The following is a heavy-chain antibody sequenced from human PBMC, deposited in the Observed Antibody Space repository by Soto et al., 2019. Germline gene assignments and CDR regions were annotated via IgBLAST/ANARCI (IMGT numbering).Heavy chain of an antibody. CDR3: AAAAAAGTGWFDP. CDR2: IVVGSGNT. Sequence: SVKVSCKASGFTFTSSAVQWVRQARGQRLEWIGWIVVGSGNTNYAQKFQERVTITRDMSTSTAYMELSSLRSEDTAVYYCAAAAAAGTGWFDPWGQGTLVTVSS. D-gene: IGHD6-13*01. V-gene: IGHV1-58*01. J-gene: IGHJ5*02. CDR1: GFTFTSSA.